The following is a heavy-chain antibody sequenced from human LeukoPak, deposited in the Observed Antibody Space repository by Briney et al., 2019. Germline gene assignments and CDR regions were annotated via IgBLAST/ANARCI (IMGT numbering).Heavy chain of an antibody. J-gene: IGHJ3*02. CDR2: INHSGSA. D-gene: IGHD6-13*01. CDR3: ARIAAADPVAFDI. V-gene: IGHV4-34*01. CDR1: GGSFSGYY. Sequence: ETLSLTCAVYGGSFSGYYWSWIRQPPGKGLEWIGEINHSGSANYNPSLKSRVTISVDTSKNQFSLKLSSVTAADTAVYYCARIAAADPVAFDIWGQGTMVTVSS.